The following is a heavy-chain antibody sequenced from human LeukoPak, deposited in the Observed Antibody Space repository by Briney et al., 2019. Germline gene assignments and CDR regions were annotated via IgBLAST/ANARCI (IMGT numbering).Heavy chain of an antibody. CDR3: ARDSIAVASTVGRAFDI. CDR1: GGSISSGSYY. V-gene: IGHV4-61*02. D-gene: IGHD6-19*01. CDR2: IYTSGST. Sequence: PSQTLSLTCTVSGGSISSGSYYWSWIRQPAGKGLEWIGRIYTSGSTNYNPSLKSRVTISVDTSKNQFSLELSSVTDADTAVYYCARDSIAVASTVGRAFDIWGQGTMVTVSS. J-gene: IGHJ3*02.